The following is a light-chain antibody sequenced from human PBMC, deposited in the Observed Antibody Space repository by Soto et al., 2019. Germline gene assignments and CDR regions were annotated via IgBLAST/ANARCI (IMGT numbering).Light chain of an antibody. J-gene: IGKJ1*01. CDR2: DAS. CDR3: QQYHDYWT. CDR1: QRISSW. V-gene: IGKV1-5*01. Sequence: DIQMTQSPSTLSASVGDRVTITCRASQRISSWLAWYQQKPGKAPKLLIYDASNLESGVPSRFSGSESGTEFTLTISGLQPDDFATYYCQQYHDYWTFGQGTKVEMK.